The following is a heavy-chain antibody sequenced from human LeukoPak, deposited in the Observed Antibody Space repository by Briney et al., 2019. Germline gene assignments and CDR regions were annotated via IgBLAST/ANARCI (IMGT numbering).Heavy chain of an antibody. D-gene: IGHD3-10*01. J-gene: IGHJ4*02. CDR3: ATAKRSFGELLYFGY. CDR1: GYTFTELS. V-gene: IGHV1-24*01. CDR2: FDPEDGET. Sequence: ASAKVSCKVSGYTFTELSMHWVRQAPGKGLEWMGGFDPEDGETIYAQKFQGRVTMTEDTSADTAYMELSSLRSEDTAVYYCATAKRSFGELLYFGYWGQGTLVTVSS.